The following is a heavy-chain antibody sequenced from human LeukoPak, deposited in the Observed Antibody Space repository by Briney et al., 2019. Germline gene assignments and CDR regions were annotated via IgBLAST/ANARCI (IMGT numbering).Heavy chain of an antibody. Sequence: ASVKVSCKASGYTFTSYDINWVRQAAGQGLEWMGWMNPNSGNTGYAQKFQGRVTMTRNTSISTAYMELSSLRSEDTAVYYCARVDIVAVPAAMTYYYYGMDVWGQGTTVTVSS. V-gene: IGHV1-8*01. CDR3: ARVDIVAVPAAMTYYYYGMDV. J-gene: IGHJ6*01. D-gene: IGHD2-2*01. CDR2: MNPNSGNT. CDR1: GYTFTSYD.